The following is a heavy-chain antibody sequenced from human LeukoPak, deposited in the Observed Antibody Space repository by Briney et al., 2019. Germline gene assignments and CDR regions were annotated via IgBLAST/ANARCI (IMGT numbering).Heavy chain of an antibody. CDR1: GYTFTSYG. D-gene: IGHD6-6*01. Sequence: EASVKLSCKASGYTFTSYGISWVRQAPGQGLEWMGWISAYNGNTNYAQKLQGRVTMTTDTSTSTAYMELRSLRSDDTAVYYCARGRIAARPREYYFDYWGQGTLVTVSS. J-gene: IGHJ4*02. CDR2: ISAYNGNT. V-gene: IGHV1-18*01. CDR3: ARGRIAARPREYYFDY.